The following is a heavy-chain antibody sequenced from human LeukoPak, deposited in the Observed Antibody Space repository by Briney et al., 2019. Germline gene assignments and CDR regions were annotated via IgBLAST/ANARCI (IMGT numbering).Heavy chain of an antibody. J-gene: IGHJ5*02. CDR1: GYTFTGYY. D-gene: IGHD1-26*01. V-gene: IGHV1-2*02. Sequence: ASMKVSCKASGYTFTGYYMHWVRQAPGQGLEWMGWINPNSGGTNYAQKFQGRVTMTRDTSISTAYMELSRLRSDDTAVYYCARAKWELLNWFDPWGQGTLVTVSS. CDR3: ARAKWELLNWFDP. CDR2: INPNSGGT.